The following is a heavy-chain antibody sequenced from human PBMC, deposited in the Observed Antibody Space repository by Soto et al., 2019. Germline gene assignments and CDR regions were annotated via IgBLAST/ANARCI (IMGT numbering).Heavy chain of an antibody. D-gene: IGHD3-10*01. CDR3: ARXELGYYGSGSPYNWFDP. V-gene: IGHV1-69*06. J-gene: IGHJ5*02. CDR2: IIPIFGTA. Sequence: ASVKVSCKASGYTFTGYYMHWVRQAPGQGLEWMGGIIPIFGTANYAQKFQGRVTITADKSTSTAYMELSSLRSEDTAVYYCARXELGYYGSGSPYNWFDPWGQGTLVTVSS. CDR1: GYTFTGYY.